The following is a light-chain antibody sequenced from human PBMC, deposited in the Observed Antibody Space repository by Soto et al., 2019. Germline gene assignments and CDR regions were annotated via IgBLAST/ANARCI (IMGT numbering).Light chain of an antibody. CDR1: QTIIRY. CDR2: AAS. CDR3: QQSYSTLFS. Sequence: DIQMTQSPSSLSASVGDRVTITCRASQTIIRYLNWYQQKPGRAPNLLIYAASNLQSGVPSRFSGSASGTEFTLTICSLQPEDFATYYCQQSYSTLFSFGPGTKVEIK. J-gene: IGKJ3*01. V-gene: IGKV1-39*01.